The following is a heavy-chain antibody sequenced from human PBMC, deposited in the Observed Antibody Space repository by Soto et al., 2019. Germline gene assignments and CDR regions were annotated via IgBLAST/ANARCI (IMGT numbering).Heavy chain of an antibody. CDR3: ARRYGGNFDY. Sequence: SETLSLTCTVSGGSIGSYYWSWIRQPPGKGLEWIGYIYYSGSTNYNPSLKSRVTISVDTSKNQFSLKLSSVTAADTAVDYCARRYGGNFDYWGQGTLVTVS. CDR1: GGSIGSYY. CDR2: IYYSGST. J-gene: IGHJ4*02. V-gene: IGHV4-59*01. D-gene: IGHD1-26*01.